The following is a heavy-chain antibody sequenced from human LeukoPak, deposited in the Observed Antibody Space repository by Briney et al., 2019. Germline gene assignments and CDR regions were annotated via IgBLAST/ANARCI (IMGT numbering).Heavy chain of an antibody. Sequence: SETLSLTCTVSGGSISSSSYYWGWIRQPPGKGLEWIGSIYYSGSTYYNPSLKSRVTISVDTSKNQFSLKLSSVTAADTAVYYCARGRQQLARLGEYYYYMDVWDKGTTVTVSS. CDR2: IYYSGST. CDR3: ARGRQQLARLGEYYYYMDV. V-gene: IGHV4-39*07. CDR1: GGSISSSSYY. J-gene: IGHJ6*03. D-gene: IGHD6-13*01.